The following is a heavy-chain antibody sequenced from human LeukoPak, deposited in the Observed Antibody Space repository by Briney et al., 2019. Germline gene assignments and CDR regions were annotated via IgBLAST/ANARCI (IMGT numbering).Heavy chain of an antibody. CDR3: ARDKWYYDILTGYPLDY. J-gene: IGHJ4*02. D-gene: IGHD3-9*01. Sequence: GRFTISRDNAKNSLYLQMNSLRAEDTAVYYCARDKWYYDILTGYPLDYWGQGTLVTVSS. V-gene: IGHV3-11*06.